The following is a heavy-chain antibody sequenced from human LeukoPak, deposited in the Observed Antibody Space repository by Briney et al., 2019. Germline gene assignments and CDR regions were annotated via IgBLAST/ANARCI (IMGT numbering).Heavy chain of an antibody. CDR3: ARMGLRWQPDAFDI. V-gene: IGHV3-21*04. CDR1: GFTFSSYS. D-gene: IGHD4-23*01. Sequence: GGSLRLSCAASGFTFSSYSMNWVRQAPGKGLEWVSSISFSSNYIYYADSVKGRFTISRDNAKNSLYLQMNSLRAEDTALYYCARMGLRWQPDAFDIWGQGTMVTVSS. J-gene: IGHJ3*02. CDR2: ISFSSNYI.